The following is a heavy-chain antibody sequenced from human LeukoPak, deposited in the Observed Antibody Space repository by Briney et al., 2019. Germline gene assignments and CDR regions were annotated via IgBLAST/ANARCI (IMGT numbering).Heavy chain of an antibody. J-gene: IGHJ4*02. Sequence: PSETLSLTCSVSGYSIRSGYHWAWIRQSPGKGLEWIGSIYQSGSTHDNPSLRSRVTMSMDTSKNQFSLKMRPVTAADTAVYYCARSEINDYNRYWGQGILVTVSS. V-gene: IGHV4-38-2*02. CDR2: IYQSGST. D-gene: IGHD3-16*01. CDR1: GYSIRSGYH. CDR3: ARSEINDYNRY.